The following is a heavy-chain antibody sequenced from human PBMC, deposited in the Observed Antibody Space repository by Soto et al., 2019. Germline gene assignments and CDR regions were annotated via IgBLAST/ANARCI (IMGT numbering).Heavy chain of an antibody. CDR1: GGSISSYC. Sequence: SETLSLTCTVSGGSISSYCWGWIRQPPGKGLESVGTIFYIGNTYYNPSLRSRVTISVDTSKNQFSLKLSSVTAADTAVFYCAGLYPYESSGYHLDYWSQGTLVTVSS. CDR3: AGLYPYESSGYHLDY. CDR2: IFYIGNT. J-gene: IGHJ4*02. D-gene: IGHD3-22*01. V-gene: IGHV4-39*01.